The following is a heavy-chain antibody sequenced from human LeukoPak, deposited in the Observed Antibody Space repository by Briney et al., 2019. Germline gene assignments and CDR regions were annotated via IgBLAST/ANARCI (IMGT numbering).Heavy chain of an antibody. D-gene: IGHD3/OR15-3a*01. V-gene: IGHV1-69*05. CDR2: IIPIFGTA. Sequence: ASVKVSCKASGGTFSSYAISWVRQAPGQGLEWMGGIIPIFGTANYAQKFQGRVTITTDESTSTAYMELSSLRSEDTVVYYCARTQRTGTYAFDIWGQGTMVTVSS. CDR3: ARTQRTGTYAFDI. J-gene: IGHJ3*02. CDR1: GGTFSSYA.